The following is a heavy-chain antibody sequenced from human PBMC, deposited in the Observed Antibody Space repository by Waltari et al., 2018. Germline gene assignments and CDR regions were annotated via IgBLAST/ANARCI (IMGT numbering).Heavy chain of an antibody. J-gene: IGHJ6*04. CDR3: ARGGSAGSSVYMDV. Sequence: QVQLQESGPGLVKPSETLSLPCTVSGGSISSHYWSWIRQPPGKGLEWIGYIYYSGSTNYNPSLKSRVTISVDTSKNQFSLKLSSVTAADTAVYYCARGGSAGSSVYMDVWGKGTTVTVSS. D-gene: IGHD6-6*01. CDR2: IYYSGST. V-gene: IGHV4-59*11. CDR1: GGSISSHY.